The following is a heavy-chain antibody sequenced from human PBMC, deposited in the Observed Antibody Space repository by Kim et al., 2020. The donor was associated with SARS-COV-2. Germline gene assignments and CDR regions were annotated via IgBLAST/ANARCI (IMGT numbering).Heavy chain of an antibody. CDR1: GFTFSSYA. D-gene: IGHD6-13*01. Sequence: GGSLRLSCAASGFTFSSYAMHWVRQAPGKGLEWVAVISYDGSNKYYADSVKGRFTISRDNSKNTLYLQMNSLRAEDTAVYYCARAGGRAAAAPFDYWGQGTLVTVSS. V-gene: IGHV3-30*04. J-gene: IGHJ4*02. CDR3: ARAGGRAAAAPFDY. CDR2: ISYDGSNK.